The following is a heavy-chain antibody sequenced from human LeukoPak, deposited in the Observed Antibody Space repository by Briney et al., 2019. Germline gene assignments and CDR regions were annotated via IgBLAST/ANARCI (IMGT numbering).Heavy chain of an antibody. V-gene: IGHV1-3*01. CDR2: INAGNSNT. J-gene: IGHJ4*02. Sequence: ASVKVSCKASGYTFTSYVVHWVRQAPGQRLEWMGWINAGNSNTKSSQKFQDRVTITRDTSASAVYMELSSLRSEDTAVYYCARSRHNYGDFHLDYWGQGTLVTVSS. CDR1: GYTFTSYV. D-gene: IGHD4-17*01. CDR3: ARSRHNYGDFHLDY.